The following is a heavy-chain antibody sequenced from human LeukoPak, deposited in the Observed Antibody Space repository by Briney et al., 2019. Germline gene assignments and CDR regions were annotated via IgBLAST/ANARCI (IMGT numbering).Heavy chain of an antibody. Sequence: ASVKVSCKASGGTFSSYAISWVRQAPGQGLEWMGGIIPIFGTANYAQKFQGRVTITADESTSTAYMELSSLRSEDTAVYYCARVSPNFLRLDFDYWGQGTLVTVSS. CDR2: IIPIFGTA. J-gene: IGHJ4*02. CDR3: ARVSPNFLRLDFDY. V-gene: IGHV1-69*13. CDR1: GGTFSSYA. D-gene: IGHD4-17*01.